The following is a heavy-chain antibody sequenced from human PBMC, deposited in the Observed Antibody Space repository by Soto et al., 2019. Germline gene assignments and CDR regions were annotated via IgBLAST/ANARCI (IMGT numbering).Heavy chain of an antibody. V-gene: IGHV4-61*01. D-gene: IGHD3-10*01. J-gene: IGHJ6*02. CDR1: GGSVSSGSYY. Sequence: QVQLQESGPGLVKPSETLSLTCTVSGGSVSSGSYYWSWIRQPPGKGLEWIGYIYYSGSTNYNPSLKSRVTRPVDTSKNQFSLKLISVTAADTAVYYCARDLDSGVGFGELLHVDYYYGMDVWGQGTTVTVSS. CDR2: IYYSGST. CDR3: ARDLDSGVGFGELLHVDYYYGMDV.